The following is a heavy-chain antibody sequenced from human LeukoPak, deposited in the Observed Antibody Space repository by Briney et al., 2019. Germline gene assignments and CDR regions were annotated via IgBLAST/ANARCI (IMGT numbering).Heavy chain of an antibody. CDR1: GGTFSSYA. CDR2: IIPIFGTA. V-gene: IGHV1-69*13. D-gene: IGHD3-22*01. J-gene: IGHJ4*02. Sequence: SVKVSCKASGGTFSSYAISWVRQAPGQGLEWMGGIIPIFGTANYAQKFQGRVTITADESTSTAYMELSSLRSEDTAVYYCARATYTDYYDSSGYPGGYFDYWGQGTLVTVSS. CDR3: ARATYTDYYDSSGYPGGYFDY.